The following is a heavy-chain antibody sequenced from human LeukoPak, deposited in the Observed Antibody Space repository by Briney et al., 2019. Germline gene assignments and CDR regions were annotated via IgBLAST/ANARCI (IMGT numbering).Heavy chain of an antibody. D-gene: IGHD3-22*01. CDR1: GGSVSNASYY. V-gene: IGHV4-39*01. J-gene: IGHJ4*02. CDR2: IYYSGST. CDR3: ARRGSGYNYFDY. Sequence: SETLSLTCTVSGGSVSNASYYWSWIRQPPGKGLEWIGSIYYSGSTYYNPSLKSRVTISVDTSKNQFSLKLSSVTAADTAVYYCARRGSGYNYFDYWGQGTLVTVSS.